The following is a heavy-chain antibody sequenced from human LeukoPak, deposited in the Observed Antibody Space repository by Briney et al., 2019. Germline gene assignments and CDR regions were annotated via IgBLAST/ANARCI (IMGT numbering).Heavy chain of an antibody. Sequence: GGSLRLSCAASGFTFSTYSMNWVRQAPGKGLEWVSSISGSSSYIYYADSVKGRFTISRDNAKNSLYLQMNSLRAEDTAVYYCARRAYGENQFDYWGQGTLVTVSS. V-gene: IGHV3-21*01. D-gene: IGHD3-16*01. J-gene: IGHJ4*02. CDR2: ISGSSSYI. CDR1: GFTFSTYS. CDR3: ARRAYGENQFDY.